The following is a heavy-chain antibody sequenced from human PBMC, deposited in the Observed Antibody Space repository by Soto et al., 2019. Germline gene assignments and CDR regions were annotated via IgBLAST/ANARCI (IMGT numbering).Heavy chain of an antibody. CDR1: GFTFSSYA. CDR3: AKFGGMASSGYYDY. Sequence: EVQLLESGGGLVQPGGSLRLSCAASGFTFSSYAMSWVRQAPGKGLEWVSAISGSGGSTYYADSVKGRFTISRDNSKNVLYLQMNSLRAEDTAVYYCAKFGGMASSGYYDYWGQGTLVTVSS. J-gene: IGHJ4*02. CDR2: ISGSGGST. D-gene: IGHD3-22*01. V-gene: IGHV3-23*01.